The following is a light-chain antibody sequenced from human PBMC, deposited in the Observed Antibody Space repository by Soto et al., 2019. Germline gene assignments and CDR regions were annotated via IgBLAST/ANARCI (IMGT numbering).Light chain of an antibody. V-gene: IGKV3-20*01. CDR2: GAS. CDR1: QSVSSSY. Sequence: EIVLTQSPGTLSLSPGERATLSCRASQSVSSSYFAWYQQKPGQAPRLLIYGASSRATGIPDRFSGSGSGTDFNLTISRLEPEDFAVYYCQQYGSSPSITFGQGTRLEIK. CDR3: QQYGSSPSIT. J-gene: IGKJ5*01.